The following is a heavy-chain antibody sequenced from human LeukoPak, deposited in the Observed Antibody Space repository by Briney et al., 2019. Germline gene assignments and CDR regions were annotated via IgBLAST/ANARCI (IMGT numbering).Heavy chain of an antibody. CDR3: AREPYGSGNNWFDP. V-gene: IGHV4-31*03. J-gene: IGHJ5*02. CDR1: GGSISSGGYY. D-gene: IGHD3-10*01. CDR2: IYYSGST. Sequence: PSETLSLTCTVSGGSISSGGYYWSWIRQHPGRGLEWIGYIYYSGSTYYNPSLKSRVTISVDTSKNQFFLKLSSVTAADTAVYYCAREPYGSGNNWFDPWGQGTLVTVSS.